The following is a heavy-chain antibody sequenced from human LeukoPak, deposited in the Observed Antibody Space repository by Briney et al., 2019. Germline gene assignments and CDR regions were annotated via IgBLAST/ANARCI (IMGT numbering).Heavy chain of an antibody. Sequence: SETLSLTCAVYGGSFIGYYWSWIRHPPGQGLEWIGEINHSGGANYNPSLKSRVTISADTSKSQFSLKLGSVTAADTAVYYCARVPLRFLEPFDYWGQGTLVTVSS. CDR1: GGSFIGYY. D-gene: IGHD3-3*01. CDR2: INHSGGA. J-gene: IGHJ4*02. V-gene: IGHV4-34*01. CDR3: ARVPLRFLEPFDY.